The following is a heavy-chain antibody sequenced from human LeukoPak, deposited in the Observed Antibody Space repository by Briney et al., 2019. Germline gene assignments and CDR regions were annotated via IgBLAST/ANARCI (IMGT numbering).Heavy chain of an antibody. J-gene: IGHJ6*03. CDR3: TSLVFGVYYMDV. Sequence: GGSLRLSCAASGFTFSSYAMSWVRQAPRKGVEWVSAISGSGGSTYYADSVKGRFTISRDNSKNTLYLQMNSLRAEDTAVYYCTSLVFGVYYMDVWGKGTTVSVSS. D-gene: IGHD3-3*01. CDR2: ISGSGGST. V-gene: IGHV3-23*01. CDR1: GFTFSSYA.